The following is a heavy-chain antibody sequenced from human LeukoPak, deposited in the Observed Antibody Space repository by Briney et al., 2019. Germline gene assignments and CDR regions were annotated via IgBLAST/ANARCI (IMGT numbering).Heavy chain of an antibody. Sequence: PGRSLRLSCAASVFTFSSYGMHWVRQAPGKGLEWVAVIWYDGSNKYYADSVKGRFTISRDNPKNTLYLQMNSLRAEDTAVYYCAKRDTTGLYYFDYWGQGTMVTVSS. V-gene: IGHV3-33*06. CDR2: IWYDGSNK. D-gene: IGHD2-8*01. CDR1: VFTFSSYG. J-gene: IGHJ4*02. CDR3: AKRDTTGLYYFDY.